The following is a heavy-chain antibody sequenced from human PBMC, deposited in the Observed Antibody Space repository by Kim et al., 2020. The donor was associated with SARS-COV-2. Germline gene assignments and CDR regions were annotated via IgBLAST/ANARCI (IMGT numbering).Heavy chain of an antibody. V-gene: IGHV1-2*06. Sequence: ASVKVSCKASGYTFTGYYMHWVRQAPGQGLEWMGRINPNSGGTNYAQKFQGRVTMTRDTSISTAYMELSRLRSDDTAVYYCARDLTVTTFYYYYGMDVWGQGTTVTVSS. CDR1: GYTFTGYY. CDR2: INPNSGGT. D-gene: IGHD4-4*01. J-gene: IGHJ6*02. CDR3: ARDLTVTTFYYYYGMDV.